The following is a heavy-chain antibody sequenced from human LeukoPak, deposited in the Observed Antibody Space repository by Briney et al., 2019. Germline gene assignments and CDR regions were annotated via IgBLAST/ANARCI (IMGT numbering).Heavy chain of an antibody. Sequence: TPSETLSLTCTVSGGSISSYYWSWIRQPPGKGLEWIGYIYYSGSTNYNPSLKSRVTISVDTSKNQFSLKLSSVTAADTAVYYCARGRSGYSYGYNYYYGMDVWGQGTTVTVSS. V-gene: IGHV4-59*12. D-gene: IGHD5-18*01. J-gene: IGHJ6*02. CDR2: IYYSGST. CDR3: ARGRSGYSYGYNYYYGMDV. CDR1: GGSISSYY.